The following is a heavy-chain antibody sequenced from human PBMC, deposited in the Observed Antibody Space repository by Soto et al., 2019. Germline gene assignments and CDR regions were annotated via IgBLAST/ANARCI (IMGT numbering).Heavy chain of an antibody. V-gene: IGHV3-64D*06. Sequence: PGGSLRLSCAASGFTFSSYAMNWVRQAPGKGLECVSSISDGGGSTHYADSVKGRFTISRDNSKNTQYLQMSSLRADDTAVYYCVKGEYYYDSSGYYPFDYWGQGTLVTVSS. CDR2: ISDGGGST. CDR3: VKGEYYYDSSGYYPFDY. J-gene: IGHJ4*02. CDR1: GFTFSSYA. D-gene: IGHD3-22*01.